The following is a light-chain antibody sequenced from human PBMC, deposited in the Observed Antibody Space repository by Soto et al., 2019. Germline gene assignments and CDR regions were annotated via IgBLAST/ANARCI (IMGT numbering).Light chain of an antibody. V-gene: IGKV1-5*01. CDR1: QSISSW. Sequence: DIQMTQSPSTLSASVGDRVTITCRASQSISSWLGWYQQKPGKAPKLLIYDASSLESGVPSRFSGSGSGTEFTLTISSLQPDDFVTYYCQQYNSYPWTFGQATKVAIK. CDR3: QQYNSYPWT. CDR2: DAS. J-gene: IGKJ1*01.